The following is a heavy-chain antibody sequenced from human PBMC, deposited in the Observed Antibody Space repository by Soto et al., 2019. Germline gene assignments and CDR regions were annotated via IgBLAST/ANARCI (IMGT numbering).Heavy chain of an antibody. D-gene: IGHD3-3*01. Sequence: SVKVSCKASGGTFSSYAISWVRQAPGQGLEWMGGIIPIFGTANYAQKFQGRVAITADKSTSTAYMELSSLRSEDTAVYYCARGEYYDFWSAPGGWFDPWGQGTLVTVSS. CDR1: GGTFSSYA. CDR3: ARGEYYDFWSAPGGWFDP. J-gene: IGHJ5*02. V-gene: IGHV1-69*06. CDR2: IIPIFGTA.